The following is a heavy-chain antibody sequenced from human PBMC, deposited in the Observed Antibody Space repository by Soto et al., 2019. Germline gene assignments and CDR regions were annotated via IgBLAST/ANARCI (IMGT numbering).Heavy chain of an antibody. CDR3: ARTYYYDSSGYLPGY. CDR1: GYSFTSYW. CDR2: IYPGDSDT. Sequence: GESLKISCKGSGYSFTSYWIGWVRQMPGKGLEWMGIIYPGDSDTRYSPSFQGQVTISADKSISTAYLQWSSLKASDTAMYYCARTYYYDSSGYLPGYWGQGTLVTVSS. V-gene: IGHV5-51*01. D-gene: IGHD3-22*01. J-gene: IGHJ4*02.